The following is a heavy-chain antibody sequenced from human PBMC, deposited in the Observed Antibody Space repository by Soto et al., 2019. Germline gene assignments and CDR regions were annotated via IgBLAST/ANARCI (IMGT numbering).Heavy chain of an antibody. Sequence: QVQLVQSGAEVKKPGSSVKVSCKASGGTFSSYAISWVRQAPGQGLEWMGGIIPIFGTANYAQKFQGRVTITADESTSTAYMELSSLRSEDTAVYYCARTRGGGQLWLRFYGMDVWGQGTTVTVSS. V-gene: IGHV1-69*01. CDR3: ARTRGGGQLWLRFYGMDV. J-gene: IGHJ6*02. CDR1: GGTFSSYA. CDR2: IIPIFGTA. D-gene: IGHD5-18*01.